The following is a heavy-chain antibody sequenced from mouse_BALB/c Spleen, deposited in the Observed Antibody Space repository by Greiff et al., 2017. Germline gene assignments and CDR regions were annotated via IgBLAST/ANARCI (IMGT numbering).Heavy chain of an antibody. CDR1: GFSLTGYG. CDR3: ARDEGRYGGAMDY. J-gene: IGHJ4*01. D-gene: IGHD2-14*01. CDR2: IWGDGST. Sequence: QVQLQQSGPGLVAPSQSLSITCTVSGFSLTGYGVNWVRQPPGKGLEWLGMIWGDGSTDYNSALKSRLSISKDNSKSQVFLKMNSLQTDDTARYYGARDEGRYGGAMDYWGQGTSVTVSS. V-gene: IGHV2-6-7*01.